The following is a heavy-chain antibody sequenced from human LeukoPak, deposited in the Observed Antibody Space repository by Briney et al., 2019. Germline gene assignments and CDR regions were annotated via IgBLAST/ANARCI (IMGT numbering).Heavy chain of an antibody. CDR2: ITSSGTYI. Sequence: TGGSLRLSCAASGFTFNNYNMNWVRQAPGKALEWVSSITSSGTYIFYADSVKGRFTISRDNAKNSLYLQMNSLGPEDTAVYYCARDPYSGNYGNYYYYYMDVWGKGTTVTISS. CDR3: ARDPYSGNYGNYYYYYMDV. CDR1: GFTFNNYN. V-gene: IGHV3-21*01. J-gene: IGHJ6*03. D-gene: IGHD1-26*01.